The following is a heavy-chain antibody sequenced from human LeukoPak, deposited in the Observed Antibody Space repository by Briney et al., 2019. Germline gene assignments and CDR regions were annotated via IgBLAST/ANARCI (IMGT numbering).Heavy chain of an antibody. CDR3: VSAYSAHGRYCFDY. Sequence: GEPLKISCKGSGYSFTSYWIGWVRQIPGKGLEWLGISYPGDSDTRYSPSFQGQVTISADKSISTAYLQWSSLKASDYCVKYIVSAYSAHGRYCFDYWGQGTLVTVSS. V-gene: IGHV5-51*01. CDR2: SYPGDSDT. J-gene: IGHJ4*02. D-gene: IGHD2-21*01. CDR1: GYSFTSYW.